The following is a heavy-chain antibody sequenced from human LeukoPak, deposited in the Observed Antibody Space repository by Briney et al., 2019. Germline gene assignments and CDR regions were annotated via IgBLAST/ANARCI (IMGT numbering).Heavy chain of an antibody. D-gene: IGHD1-26*01. CDR2: IFYSGGT. V-gene: IGHV4-59*08. CDR1: GGSINTYY. CDR3: ARSGTVGAMPV. J-gene: IGHJ4*02. Sequence: SETLSLTCTVSGGSINTYYWTWIRQPPGKGLEWLGYIFYSGGTNYNPSLKSRVTISVDTSKNQFSLKLSSVTAADTAVYYCARSGTVGAMPVWGQGTLVTVSS.